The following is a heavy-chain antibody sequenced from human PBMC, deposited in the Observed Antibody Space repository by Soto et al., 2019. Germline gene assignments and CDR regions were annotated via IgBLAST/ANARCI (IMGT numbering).Heavy chain of an antibody. CDR2: IYYSGST. J-gene: IGHJ4*02. D-gene: IGHD2-2*01. CDR1: GGSVSSGSYY. CDR3: ARYGLVPAAGYYFDY. Sequence: PSETLSLTCTVSGGSVSSGSYYWSWIRQPPGKGLEWIGYIYYSGSTNYNPSLKSRVTISVDTSKNQFSLKLSSVTAADTAVYYCARYGLVPAAGYYFDYWGQGTLVTVSS. V-gene: IGHV4-61*01.